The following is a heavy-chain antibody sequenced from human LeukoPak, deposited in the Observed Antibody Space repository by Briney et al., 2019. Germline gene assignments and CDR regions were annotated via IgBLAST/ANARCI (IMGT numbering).Heavy chain of an antibody. CDR3: ARGLSGTYFKVDY. CDR1: GYTLTNYY. Sequence: GASVKVSCKASGYTLTNYYMHWVRQAPGQGLEWMGIINPIGGSTTYIQKFQGRVTMTRDMSTSTVYMDLSSLRSDDTAVYYCARGLSGTYFKVDYWGQGTLVTVSS. D-gene: IGHD1-26*01. V-gene: IGHV1-46*01. J-gene: IGHJ4*02. CDR2: INPIGGST.